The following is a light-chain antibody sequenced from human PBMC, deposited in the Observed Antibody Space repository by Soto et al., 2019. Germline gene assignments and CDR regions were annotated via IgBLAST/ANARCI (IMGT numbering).Light chain of an antibody. Sequence: DIQMTQSPSTLSASVGDRVTITCRASQSISSWLAWYQRKPGKAPNVLIHDAPSLESGVPSRFSGSGSGTEFTLTISSLQPDDIATYYCQLFNSYSWTFGQGTKV. V-gene: IGKV1-5*01. J-gene: IGKJ1*01. CDR3: QLFNSYSWT. CDR2: DAP. CDR1: QSISSW.